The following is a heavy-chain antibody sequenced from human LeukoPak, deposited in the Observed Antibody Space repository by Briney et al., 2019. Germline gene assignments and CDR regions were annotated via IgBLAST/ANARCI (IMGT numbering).Heavy chain of an antibody. J-gene: IGHJ4*02. D-gene: IGHD4-11*01. CDR3: AKDPAFDYSNYYFDY. Sequence: GGSLRLSCAASGFTFSSYAMSWVRQAPGKGLEWVSAISGSGGSTYYADSVKGRFTISRDNSKNTLYLQMNGLRAEDTAIYYCAKDPAFDYSNYYFDYWGQGTLVTVSS. CDR2: ISGSGGST. V-gene: IGHV3-23*01. CDR1: GFTFSSYA.